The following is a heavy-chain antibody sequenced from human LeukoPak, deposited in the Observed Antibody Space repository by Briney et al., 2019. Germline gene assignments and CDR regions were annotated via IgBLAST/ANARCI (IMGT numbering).Heavy chain of an antibody. CDR3: ARGLQGYYDSLTGYYRGRYYFDY. CDR1: GFTLSSYW. CDR2: MESGSGT. V-gene: IGHV3-74*01. D-gene: IGHD3-9*01. Sequence: GGSLRLSCAASGFTLSSYWMHWVRQAPGKGLVWVSRMESGSGTTYADSVKGRFTISRDSAKNTLYLQMDSLRAEDTAVYYCARGLQGYYDSLTGYYRGRYYFDYWGQGTLVTVSS. J-gene: IGHJ4*02.